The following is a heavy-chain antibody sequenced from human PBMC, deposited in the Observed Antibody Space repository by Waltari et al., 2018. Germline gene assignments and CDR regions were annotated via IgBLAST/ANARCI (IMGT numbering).Heavy chain of an antibody. V-gene: IGHV4-34*01. D-gene: IGHD3-22*01. J-gene: IGHJ4*02. CDR2: INHSVST. CDR3: ARRRRYYYDSSGYPIDY. CDR1: GGSFSGYY. Sequence: QVQLQQWGAGLLKPSETLSLTCAVYGGSFSGYYWSWIRQPPGKGLEWIGEINHSVSTNYNPSRKSQVTIAVDTSKNQFSLKLSSVTAADTAVYYCARRRRYYYDSSGYPIDYWGQGTLVTVSS.